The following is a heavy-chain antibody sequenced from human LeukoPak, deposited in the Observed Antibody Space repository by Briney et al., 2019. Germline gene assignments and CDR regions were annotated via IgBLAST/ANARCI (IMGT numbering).Heavy chain of an antibody. CDR1: GFTFSSYS. V-gene: IGHV3-21*01. J-gene: IGHJ4*02. D-gene: IGHD2-15*01. CDR3: ATEGGYCSGGSCYSEGYFDY. Sequence: GGSLRLSCAASGFTFSSYSMNWVRQAPGKGLEWVSSISSNSSYIYYADSVKGRFTISRDNTKNSLYLQMNSLRAEDTAVYYCATEGGYCSGGSCYSEGYFDYWGQGTLVTVSS. CDR2: ISSNSSYI.